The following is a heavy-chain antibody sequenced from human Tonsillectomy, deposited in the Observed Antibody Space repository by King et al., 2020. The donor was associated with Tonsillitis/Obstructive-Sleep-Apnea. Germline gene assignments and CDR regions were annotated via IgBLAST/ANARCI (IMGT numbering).Heavy chain of an antibody. CDR3: EIHVRETYYSSYMDV. CDR2: IYYDGTT. D-gene: IGHD6-6*01. CDR1: IGSVSSSAYY. Sequence: QLQESGPGLVKPSETLSLTCTVSIGSVSSSAYYWGWIRQSPGKGLEWIGSIYYDGTTYYNPSLQSRVTVSVDTHKNQFSLKLDSVTAAHTGVYYCEIHVRETYYSSYMDVWGKGATVTLSS. V-gene: IGHV4-39*01. J-gene: IGHJ6*03.